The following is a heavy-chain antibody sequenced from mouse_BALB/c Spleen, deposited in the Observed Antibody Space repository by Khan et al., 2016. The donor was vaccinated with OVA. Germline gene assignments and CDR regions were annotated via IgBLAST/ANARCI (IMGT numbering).Heavy chain of an antibody. D-gene: IGHD1-1*01. Sequence: VQLKESGPELVEPGASVKMSCKASGYTFTNYVMHWVKQKPGQGLEWIGYINPSNASTRYNEKFKGKATLTSDISSNTAYMELSSLTSEDSAVYYCAREASSCACTFPYWGQGTLVTVSA. J-gene: IGHJ3*01. V-gene: IGHV1S136*01. CDR3: AREASSCACTFPY. CDR2: INPSNAST. CDR1: GYTFTNYV.